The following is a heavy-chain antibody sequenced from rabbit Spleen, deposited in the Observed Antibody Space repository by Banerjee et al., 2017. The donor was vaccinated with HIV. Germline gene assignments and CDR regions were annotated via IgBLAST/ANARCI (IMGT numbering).Heavy chain of an antibody. CDR3: ARDTGTSFSSYGMDL. CDR2: IAGSGSGFT. J-gene: IGHJ6*01. CDR1: GFDLTTYY. D-gene: IGHD8-1*01. V-gene: IGHV1S45*01. Sequence: QEQLVQSWGGLVQPGGSLKLSCKASGFDLTTYYMNWVRQAPGKGLEWIGCIAGSGSGFTYSATWAKGRFTISKTSSTTVTLQMTSLTVADTATYFCARDTGTSFSSYGMDLWGPGTLVTVS.